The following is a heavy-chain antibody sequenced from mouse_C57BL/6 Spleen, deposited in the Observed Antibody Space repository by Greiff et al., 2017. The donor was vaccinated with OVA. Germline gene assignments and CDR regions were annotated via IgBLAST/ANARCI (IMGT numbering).Heavy chain of an antibody. J-gene: IGHJ2*01. CDR1: GYTFTDYE. CDR2: IDPETGGT. D-gene: IGHD1-1*01. Sequence: QVQLQQSGAELVRPGASVTLSCKASGYTFTDYEMHWVKQTPVHGLAWIGAIDPETGGTAYHQKFKGKAILTADKSSSTAYMELRSLTSEDSAVYYCTREDYYGSDYFDYWGQGTTLTVSS. V-gene: IGHV1-15*01. CDR3: TREDYYGSDYFDY.